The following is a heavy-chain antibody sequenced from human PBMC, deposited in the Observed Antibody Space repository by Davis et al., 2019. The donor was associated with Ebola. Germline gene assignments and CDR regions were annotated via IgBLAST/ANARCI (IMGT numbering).Heavy chain of an antibody. V-gene: IGHV3-21*01. J-gene: IGHJ4*02. Sequence: GESLKISCAASGFTFDDYGMSWVRQAPGKGLEWVSSISSSSSYIYYADSVKGRFTISRDNSKNTLYLQMNSLRAEDTAVYYCARRADYWGQGTLVTVSS. CDR1: GFTFDDYG. CDR2: ISSSSSYI. CDR3: ARRADY.